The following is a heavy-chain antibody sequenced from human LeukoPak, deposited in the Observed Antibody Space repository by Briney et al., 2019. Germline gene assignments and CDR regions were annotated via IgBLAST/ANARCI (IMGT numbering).Heavy chain of an antibody. CDR1: GYTFTGYY. J-gene: IGHJ4*02. D-gene: IGHD5-12*01. V-gene: IGHV1-2*02. CDR2: INPNSGGT. Sequence: GASVKVSCNASGYTFTGYYMHWMRQAPGQGLELMGWINPNSGGTNYAQKFQGRVTMTRDTSISTAYMELSRLRSDDTAVYYCARSLYSGYDLGYWGQGTLVTVSS. CDR3: ARSLYSGYDLGY.